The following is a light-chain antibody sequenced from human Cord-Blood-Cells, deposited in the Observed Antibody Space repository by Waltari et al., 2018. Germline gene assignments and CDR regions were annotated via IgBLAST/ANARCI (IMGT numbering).Light chain of an antibody. CDR2: WAS. V-gene: IGKV4-1*01. J-gene: IGKJ4*01. CDR1: QSVLYSSNNKNY. Sequence: NCKSSQSVLYSSNNKNYLAWYQQKPGQPPKLLIYWASTRESGVPDRFSGSGSGTDFTLTISSLQAEDVAVYYCQQYYSTPPVTFGGGTKVEIK. CDR3: QQYYSTPPVT.